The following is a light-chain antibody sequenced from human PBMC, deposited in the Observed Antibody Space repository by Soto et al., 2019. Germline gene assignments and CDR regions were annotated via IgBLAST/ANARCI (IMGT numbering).Light chain of an antibody. V-gene: IGKV1-9*01. CDR2: LAS. CDR3: QYLNSFPLT. CDR1: QGIRNY. J-gene: IGKJ4*01. Sequence: IQLTQSPSSLSASVGDRVTITCRASQGIRNYLAWYQQKPGKAPQLLIYLASTLQGGVASRFSGSGSGTDFSLTISSLQPEDVATYYCQYLNSFPLTFGGGTKVEIK.